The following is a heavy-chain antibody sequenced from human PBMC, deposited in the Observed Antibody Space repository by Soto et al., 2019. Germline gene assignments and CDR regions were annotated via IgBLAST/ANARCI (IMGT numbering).Heavy chain of an antibody. CDR2: IYYSGVT. J-gene: IGHJ5*02. D-gene: IGHD3-10*01. V-gene: IGHV4-31*03. CDR1: GDPITSGGFY. Sequence: QVQLQESGPGLVKPSETLSLTCTLSGDPITSGGFYWTWIRQHPAKGLEWIGYIYYSGVTYYNPSLKSRAXXSVDTSKNQFSLNLSSVSAADTAMYYCARDLRGRRSGRFDPWGQGTLVTVSS. CDR3: ARDLRGRRSGRFDP.